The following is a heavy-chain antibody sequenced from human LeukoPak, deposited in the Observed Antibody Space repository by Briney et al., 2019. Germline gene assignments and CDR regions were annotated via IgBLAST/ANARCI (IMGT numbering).Heavy chain of an antibody. CDR1: GYTFTGYY. J-gene: IGHJ4*02. CDR3: ARGPLRFLEWLLSHFDY. V-gene: IGHV1-2*02. D-gene: IGHD3-3*01. CDR2: INPNSGGT. Sequence: ASVKVSCKASGYTFTGYYMYWVRQAPGQGLEWMGWINPNSGGTNYAQKFQSRVTMTRDTSISTAYMELSRLRSDDTAVYYCARGPLRFLEWLLSHFDYWGQGTLVTVSS.